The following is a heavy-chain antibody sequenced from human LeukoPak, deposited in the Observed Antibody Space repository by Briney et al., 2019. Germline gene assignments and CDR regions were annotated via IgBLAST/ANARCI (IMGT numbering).Heavy chain of an antibody. CDR3: ARSRVSGSHGMDV. CDR1: GFTVRSNH. CDR2: IYSGGDT. Sequence: GGSLRLSCAASGFTVRSNHMTWVRHAPREGLGWVSVIYSGGDTYYADSVKGRFTISRDNSKNTLYLQMNSLRAEDTALYYCARSRVSGSHGMDVWGQGTTVTVSS. J-gene: IGHJ6*02. D-gene: IGHD3-10*01. V-gene: IGHV3-66*01.